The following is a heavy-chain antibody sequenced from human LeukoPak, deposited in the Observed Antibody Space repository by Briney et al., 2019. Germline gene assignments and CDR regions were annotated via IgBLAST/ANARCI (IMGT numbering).Heavy chain of an antibody. D-gene: IGHD3-22*01. Sequence: SETLSLTCTVSGGSISSGSYYWSWIRQPAGKGLEGIGRIYTSGSTNYNPSLKSRVTISVDTSKHQFSLKLSSVPAADTAVYYCPRHPTYYYDSSGYSHAFDIWGQGTMVTVSS. CDR2: IYTSGST. CDR1: GGSISSGSYY. V-gene: IGHV4-61*02. J-gene: IGHJ3*02. CDR3: PRHPTYYYDSSGYSHAFDI.